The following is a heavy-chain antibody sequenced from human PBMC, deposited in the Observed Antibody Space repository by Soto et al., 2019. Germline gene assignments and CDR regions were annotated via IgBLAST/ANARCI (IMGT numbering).Heavy chain of an antibody. CDR3: ASSPKGYNWNYFDH. Sequence: SETLSLTCAVSGGSISGSYYYWGWLRQSPGRGPEWIGSVFYTGFTSYNPSLESRVSVSVDTSKNQFSLKVSAVTAADTAVYYCASSPKGYNWNYFDHWGQGALVTVSS. CDR2: VFYTGFT. J-gene: IGHJ4*02. V-gene: IGHV4-39*01. CDR1: GGSISGSYYY. D-gene: IGHD1-20*01.